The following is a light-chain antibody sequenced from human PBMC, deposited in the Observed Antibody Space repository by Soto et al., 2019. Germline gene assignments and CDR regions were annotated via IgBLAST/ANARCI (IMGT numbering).Light chain of an antibody. CDR1: QSVSSN. V-gene: IGKV3-15*01. Sequence: EIVMTQSPATLSVSPGERATLSCRASQSVSSNLAWYQQKPGQAPRLLIYGASTRATGLPARFSGSGSGTEFTLTISSLQSEDFAVYYCQQYNNWPVTFGQGTKVDIK. J-gene: IGKJ1*01. CDR3: QQYNNWPVT. CDR2: GAS.